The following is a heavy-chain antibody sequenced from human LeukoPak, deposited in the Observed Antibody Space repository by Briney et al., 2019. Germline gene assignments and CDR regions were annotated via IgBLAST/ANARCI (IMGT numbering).Heavy chain of an antibody. J-gene: IGHJ4*02. CDR3: AKYYYASGSYSRPLFDY. CDR2: ISGTGGSA. CDR1: GFSFSTYA. Sequence: GGSLRLSCAASGFSFSTYAMGWVRQAPGKGLEWVSVISGTGGSAYYADSVKGRFTISRDNSKNTLYLQMNSLRAGDTAVYYCAKYYYASGSYSRPLFDYWGQGTFVTVSS. V-gene: IGHV3-23*01. D-gene: IGHD3-10*01.